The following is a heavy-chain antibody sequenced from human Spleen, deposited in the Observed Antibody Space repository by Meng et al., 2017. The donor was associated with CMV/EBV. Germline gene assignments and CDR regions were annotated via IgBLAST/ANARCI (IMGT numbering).Heavy chain of an antibody. CDR1: FSTSA. CDR2: VRSKEKNHVA. J-gene: IGHJ5*02. Sequence: FSTSAIHGVRQASGKGLEWLGRVRSKEKNHVAHYGASAAGRFIISRDDSKNTAYLQLSSLKTEDTAVYYCTATRGDPWSGWPNWFDPWGQGALVTVSS. CDR3: TATRGDPWSGWPNWFDP. V-gene: IGHV3-73*01. D-gene: IGHD3-3*01.